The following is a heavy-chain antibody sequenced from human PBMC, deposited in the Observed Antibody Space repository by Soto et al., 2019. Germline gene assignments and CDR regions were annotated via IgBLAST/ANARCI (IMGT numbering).Heavy chain of an antibody. CDR3: ARDRGYDAHDYYYNAMDV. D-gene: IGHD3-10*01. CDR1: GFTFRTYT. CDR2: IRGFSPYT. J-gene: IGHJ6*02. Sequence: GSLRLSFIASGFTFRTYTMNWVRRAPGKGLEWVSGIRGFSPYTFYAESVRGRFTISRDNAKNSLFLQMDSLRAEDTAVYYCARDRGYDAHDYYYNAMDVWGQGTTVNVSS. V-gene: IGHV3-21*01.